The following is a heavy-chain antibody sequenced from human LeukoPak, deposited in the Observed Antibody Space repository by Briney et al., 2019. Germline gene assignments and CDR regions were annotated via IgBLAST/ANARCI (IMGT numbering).Heavy chain of an antibody. CDR1: GFTFSSYS. Sequence: GGSLRLSCAAPGFTFSSYSMNWVRQAPGKGLEWVPPISSSSSYINYADSVKGGFTISRNNAKNSLYLQMNRMRAEDTAVYYCARGGSYGMDVWGQGTTVTVSS. D-gene: IGHD3-10*01. V-gene: IGHV3-21*01. CDR3: ARGGSYGMDV. CDR2: ISSSSSYI. J-gene: IGHJ6*02.